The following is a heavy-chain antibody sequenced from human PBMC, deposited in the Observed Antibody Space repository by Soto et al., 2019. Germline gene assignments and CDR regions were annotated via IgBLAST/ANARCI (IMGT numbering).Heavy chain of an antibody. CDR1: GYTFTSYG. D-gene: IGHD2-8*02. V-gene: IGHV1-8*02. J-gene: IGHJ4*02. CDR3: ALSTGTYSSPFEY. CDR2: MNPNSGKT. Sequence: ASVKVSCKASGYTFTSYGISWVRQATGQGLEWMGWMNPNSGKTGFAQRFQGRVTMTRNISLSTAYMEVSSLKSEDTAVYYCALSTGTYSSPFEYWGQGALVTVSS.